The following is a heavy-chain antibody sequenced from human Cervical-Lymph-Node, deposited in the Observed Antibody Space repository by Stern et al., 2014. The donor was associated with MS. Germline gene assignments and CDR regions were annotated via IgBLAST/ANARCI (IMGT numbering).Heavy chain of an antibody. D-gene: IGHD2-15*01. Sequence: VQLVESGAEVKTPGSSVKVSCQASGGTFNVYAINWLRQAPGQGLEWMGGIIPIFGTANYAQKFQGRVTITADESTRTSSMQLSSLRSNDTAVYYCARDGRHRDNYGLDVWGQGTTVIVSS. CDR3: ARDGRHRDNYGLDV. V-gene: IGHV1-69*01. CDR2: IIPIFGTA. J-gene: IGHJ6*02. CDR1: GGTFNVYA.